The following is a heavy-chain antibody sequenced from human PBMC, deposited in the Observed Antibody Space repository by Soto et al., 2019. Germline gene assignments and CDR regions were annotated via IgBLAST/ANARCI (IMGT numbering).Heavy chain of an antibody. D-gene: IGHD2-15*01. CDR2: ISGSGGST. CDR3: AKSVGGTNYDYGMDG. J-gene: IGHJ6*02. Sequence: EVQLLESGGGLVQPGGSLRLSCAASGFTFSLYAMSWVRQAPGKGLEWVSVISGSGGSTYYADSVKGRFTVSRDNSTNTLYLQMNSMGVEDTAVYYCAKSVGGTNYDYGMDGWGRGTTVTVSS. CDR1: GFTFSLYA. V-gene: IGHV3-23*01.